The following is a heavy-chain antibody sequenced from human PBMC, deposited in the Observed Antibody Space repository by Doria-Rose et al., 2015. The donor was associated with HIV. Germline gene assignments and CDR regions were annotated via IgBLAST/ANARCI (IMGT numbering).Heavy chain of an antibody. CDR1: GVSLSSPGMG. Sequence: VPLLESGPVLVKPTETLTLTCTVSGVSLSSPGMGVSWIRQPPGKALEWLANIFSDDERSYKTSLKSRLTISRGTSKSQVVLTMTDMDPVDTATYYCARIKSSRWYHKYYFDFWGQGTLVIVSA. CDR2: IFSDDER. V-gene: IGHV2-26*01. J-gene: IGHJ4*02. CDR3: ARIKSSRWYHKYYFDF. D-gene: IGHD6-13*01.